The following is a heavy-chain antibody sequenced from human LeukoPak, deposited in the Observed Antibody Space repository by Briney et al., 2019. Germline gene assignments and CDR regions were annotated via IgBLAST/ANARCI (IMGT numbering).Heavy chain of an antibody. J-gene: IGHJ2*01. CDR1: GFTFDDYA. CDR3: AKAAQLLPEV. D-gene: IGHD2-2*01. V-gene: IGHV3-9*03. Sequence: GGSLRLSCAASGFTFDDYAMHWVRQAPGKGLEWVSGISWNSGSIGYADSVKGRFTISRDNAKNSLYLQMNSLRAEDMALYYCAKAAQLLPEVWGRGTLVTVSS. CDR2: ISWNSGSI.